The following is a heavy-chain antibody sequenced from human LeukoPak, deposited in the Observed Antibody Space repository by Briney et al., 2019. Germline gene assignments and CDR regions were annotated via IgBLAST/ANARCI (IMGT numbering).Heavy chain of an antibody. Sequence: PGGSRRLSCAASGFTISNYNMNWVRQAAGKGLEWVSYIGSDISSTIYYADSVKGRFTISRDNAKNSLYLQMNSLRAEDTAIYYCARVSTIEVRHWGQGTLVTVSS. CDR2: IGSDISSTI. CDR3: ARVSTIEVRH. D-gene: IGHD6-19*01. J-gene: IGHJ4*02. CDR1: GFTISNYN. V-gene: IGHV3-48*01.